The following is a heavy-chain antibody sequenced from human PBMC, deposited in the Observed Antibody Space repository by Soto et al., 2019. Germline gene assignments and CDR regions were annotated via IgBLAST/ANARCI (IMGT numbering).Heavy chain of an antibody. CDR2: VYYSGNT. D-gene: IGHD6-13*01. CDR3: ARKGAAASYAHYYMDV. CDR1: GGSIRSYW. V-gene: IGHV4-59*01. Sequence: SEALSLTCSVSGGSIRSYWWTWIRQPPGKGLEWIGYVYYSGNTNYNPSLESRVTISVDTSRNRFSLNLTSATAADTAVYYCARKGAAASYAHYYMDVWGRGTAVTVSS. J-gene: IGHJ6*03.